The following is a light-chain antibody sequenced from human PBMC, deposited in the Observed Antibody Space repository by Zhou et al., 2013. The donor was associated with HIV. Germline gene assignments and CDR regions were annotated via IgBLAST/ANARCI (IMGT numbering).Light chain of an antibody. CDR3: QQYNEWPPGT. J-gene: IGKJ5*01. V-gene: IGKV3D-15*01. Sequence: EIVLTQSPGTLSLSPGERATLSCRASQSVSSHLAWYQQKPGQAPKLLIYGASTRATGIPDRFSGSGSGTDFTLTVSDLQSEDFAIYYCQQYNEWPPGTFGQGTRLDI. CDR1: QSVSSH. CDR2: GAS.